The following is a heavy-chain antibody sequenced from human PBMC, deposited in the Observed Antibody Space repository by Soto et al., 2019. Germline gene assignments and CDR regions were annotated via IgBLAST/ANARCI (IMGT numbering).Heavy chain of an antibody. CDR3: AVKRRNYYYDSSGYYSHDAFDI. D-gene: IGHD3-22*01. J-gene: IGHJ3*02. Sequence: GESLKISCKGSGYSFTSYWISWVRQMPGKGLEWMGRIDPSDSYTNYSPSFQGHVTISADKSISTAYLQWSSLKASDSAMYYCAVKRRNYYYDSSGYYSHDAFDIWGQGTMVTVSS. CDR1: GYSFTSYW. CDR2: IDPSDSYT. V-gene: IGHV5-10-1*01.